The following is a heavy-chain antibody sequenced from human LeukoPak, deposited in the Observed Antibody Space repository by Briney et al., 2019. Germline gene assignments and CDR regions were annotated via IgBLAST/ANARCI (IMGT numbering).Heavy chain of an antibody. V-gene: IGHV3-21*04. J-gene: IGHJ1*01. Sequence: GGSLRLSCAASGFTFSSYSMNWVRQAPGKGLEWVSSISSSSSYIYYADSVKGRFTISRDNAKNSLYLQMNSLRAEDTALYYCAKGPGAAVGKRYIQHWGQGTLVTVSS. CDR2: ISSSSSYI. CDR1: GFTFSSYS. CDR3: AKGPGAAVGKRYIQH. D-gene: IGHD6-13*01.